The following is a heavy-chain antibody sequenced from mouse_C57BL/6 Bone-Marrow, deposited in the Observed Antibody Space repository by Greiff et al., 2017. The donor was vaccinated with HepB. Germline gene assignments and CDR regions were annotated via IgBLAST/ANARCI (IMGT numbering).Heavy chain of an antibody. CDR2: ISDGGSYT. V-gene: IGHV5-4*01. D-gene: IGHD6-5*01. CDR1: GFTFSSYA. CDR3: ARDPLSGY. Sequence: VQLKESGGGLVKPGGSLKLSCAASGFTFSSYAMSWVRQTPEKRLEWVATISDGGSYTYYPDNVKGRFTISRDNAKNNLYLQMSHLKSEDTAMYYCARDPLSGYWGQGTTLTVSS. J-gene: IGHJ2*01.